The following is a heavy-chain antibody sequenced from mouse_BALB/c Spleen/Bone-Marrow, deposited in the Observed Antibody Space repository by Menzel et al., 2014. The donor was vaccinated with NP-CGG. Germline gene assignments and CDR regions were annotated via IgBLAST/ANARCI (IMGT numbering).Heavy chain of an antibody. D-gene: IGHD2-1*01. CDR3: ARGGNFAWFAY. Sequence: DVQLVESGGGLVQPGGSRKLSCAASGFTFSSFGMHWVRQAPEKGLEGVAYISSGSRTIYYSDTVKGRFTISRDNPKNTLFLQMTSLRSEDTAMYYCARGGNFAWFAYWGQGTLVTVSA. CDR2: ISSGSRTI. CDR1: GFTFSSFG. J-gene: IGHJ3*01. V-gene: IGHV5-17*02.